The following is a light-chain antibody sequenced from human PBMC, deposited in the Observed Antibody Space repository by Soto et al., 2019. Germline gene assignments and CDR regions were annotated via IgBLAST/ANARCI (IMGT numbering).Light chain of an antibody. Sequence: QSALTQPASVSGSPGQSITMSCTGTRSDVGGYNLVSWYQQHPGKAPKLIIFEGSKRPSGVSDRFSGSKSGNTASLTISGLQADDEADYYCFSYARSSTYVFGSGTKLTVL. V-gene: IGLV2-23*01. CDR3: FSYARSSTYV. J-gene: IGLJ1*01. CDR2: EGS. CDR1: RSDVGGYNL.